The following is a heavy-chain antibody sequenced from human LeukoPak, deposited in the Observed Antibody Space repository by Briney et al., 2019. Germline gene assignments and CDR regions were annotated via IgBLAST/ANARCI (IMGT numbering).Heavy chain of an antibody. J-gene: IGHJ4*02. CDR1: GFTFSSYA. CDR3: AKAPFLSRYSSGFYLDY. CDR2: ISGSGGST. Sequence: GGSLTLSCAASGFTFSSYAMSWVRQAPGKGLEWVSAISGSGGSTYYADSVKGRFTISRDNSKNTLYLQMNSLRAEDTAVYYCAKAPFLSRYSSGFYLDYWGQGTLVTVSS. D-gene: IGHD2-15*01. V-gene: IGHV3-23*01.